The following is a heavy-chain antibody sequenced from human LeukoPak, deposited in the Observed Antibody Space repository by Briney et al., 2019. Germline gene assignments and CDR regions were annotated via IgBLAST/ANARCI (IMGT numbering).Heavy chain of an antibody. CDR1: GYTFTDYY. CDR2: INPNDGDT. Sequence: GASVKVSCKASGYTFTDYYMHWVRQAPGQGFEWMGWINPNDGDTNYAQKFQGRVTMTRDKSISTAYLQWSSLKASDTAMYYCATYPGSGGAAPIVDVWGKGTTVTVSS. J-gene: IGHJ6*04. V-gene: IGHV1-2*02. CDR3: ATYPGSGGAAPIVDV. D-gene: IGHD5-12*01.